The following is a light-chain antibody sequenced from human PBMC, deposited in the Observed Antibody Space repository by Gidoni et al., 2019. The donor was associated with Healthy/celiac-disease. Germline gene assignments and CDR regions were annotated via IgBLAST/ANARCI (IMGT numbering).Light chain of an antibody. J-gene: IGLJ2*01. CDR3: AAWDDSLNGYVV. V-gene: IGLV1-44*01. CDR1: SSNIGSNT. Sequence: QSVLPQPPSASGTPGQRGTISCSGSSSNIGSNTVNWYQQLPGTAPKLLIYSNNRRPSGVPDRFSVSKSGTSASLAISGRPSEDEADYYCAAWDDSLNGYVVFGGGTKLTVL. CDR2: SNN.